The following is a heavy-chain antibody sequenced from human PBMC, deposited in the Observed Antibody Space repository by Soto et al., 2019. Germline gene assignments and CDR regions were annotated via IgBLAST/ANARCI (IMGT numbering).Heavy chain of an antibody. CDR1: GGSXGXXX. D-gene: IGHD3-22*01. J-gene: IGHJ3*02. CDR2: IHHSGST. CDR3: ARSYYDSSGYLDAFDI. Sequence: VKPSETLSLTCTVSGGSXGXXXXXXXRQPPGQGLEWIAYIHHSGSTNYSXXXXXXXXXXXXXXXXXXXXXXTSVTAADTAVYYCARSYYDSSGYLDAFDIWGQXTMVTVSS. V-gene: IGHV4-4*09.